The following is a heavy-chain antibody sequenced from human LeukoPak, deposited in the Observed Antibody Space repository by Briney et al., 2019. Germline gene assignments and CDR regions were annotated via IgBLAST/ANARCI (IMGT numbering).Heavy chain of an antibody. Sequence: GGSLRLSCAASGVTFSSYAMSWVRKAPGKGLVWVSRINSDGSSTSYAASVKGRFTISRDNAKNTLYLQMNSLRAEDTAVYYCARGDIVVVPASNLFDYWGQGTLATVSS. CDR1: GVTFSSYA. CDR3: ARGDIVVVPASNLFDY. D-gene: IGHD2-2*01. J-gene: IGHJ4*02. CDR2: INSDGSST. V-gene: IGHV3-74*01.